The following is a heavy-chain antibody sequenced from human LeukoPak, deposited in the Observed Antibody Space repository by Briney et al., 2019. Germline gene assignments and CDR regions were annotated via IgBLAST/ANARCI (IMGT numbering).Heavy chain of an antibody. D-gene: IGHD3-22*01. CDR3: AREIRYYYDSSGYS. Sequence: SETLSLTCTVSGYSISSGYCWGWIRQPPGKGLEWIGSIYHSGSTYYNPSLKSRVTISVDTSKNQFSLKLSSVTAADTAVYYCAREIRYYYDSSGYSWGQGTLVTVSS. J-gene: IGHJ5*02. CDR1: GYSISSGYC. CDR2: IYHSGST. V-gene: IGHV4-38-2*02.